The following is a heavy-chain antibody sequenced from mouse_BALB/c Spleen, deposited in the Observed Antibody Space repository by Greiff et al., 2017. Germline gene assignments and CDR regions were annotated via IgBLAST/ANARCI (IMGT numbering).Heavy chain of an antibody. CDR1: GFNIKDTY. CDR2: IDPANGNT. D-gene: IGHD1-1*01. CDR3: ARERYYGSSYVWFAY. J-gene: IGHJ3*01. V-gene: IGHV14-3*02. Sequence: DVKLQESGAELVKPGASVKLSCTASGFNIKDTYMHWVKQRPEQGLEWIGRIDPANGNTKYDPKFQGKATITADTSSNTAYLQLSSLTSEDTAVYYCARERYYGSSYVWFAYWGQGTLVTVSA.